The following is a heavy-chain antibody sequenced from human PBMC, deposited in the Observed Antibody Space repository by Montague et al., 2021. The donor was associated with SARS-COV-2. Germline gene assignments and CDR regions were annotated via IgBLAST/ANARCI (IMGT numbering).Heavy chain of an antibody. D-gene: IGHD3-9*01. J-gene: IGHJ6*02. Sequence: SETLSLTCTVSGGSISSYYWSWIRQPPGKGLEWLGYIYYSGSTNYNPSLKSRVTISVDTSKNQFSLKLSSVTAADTAVYYCATYLSGGYYGSLTGYYSGYYYGREVWGQGTT. CDR2: IYYSGST. V-gene: IGHV4-59*01. CDR3: ATYLSGGYYGSLTGYYSGYYYGREV. CDR1: GGSISSYY.